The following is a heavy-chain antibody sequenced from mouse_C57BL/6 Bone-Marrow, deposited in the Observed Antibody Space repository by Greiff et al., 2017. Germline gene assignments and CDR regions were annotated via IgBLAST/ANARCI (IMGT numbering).Heavy chain of an antibody. CDR1: GFNIKDDY. J-gene: IGHJ2*01. CDR2: IDPEIGDT. D-gene: IGHD2-1*01. CDR3: SSFYGNYFDF. V-gene: IGHV14-4*01. Sequence: VQLQQSGAELVRPGASVKLSCTASGFNIKDDYIHWVKQRPEQGLEWIGWIDPEIGDTAYASKFPGKATITSDTSSNTAYRQLSSLTSEDTAVYYCSSFYGNYFDFWGQGTPLTVAS.